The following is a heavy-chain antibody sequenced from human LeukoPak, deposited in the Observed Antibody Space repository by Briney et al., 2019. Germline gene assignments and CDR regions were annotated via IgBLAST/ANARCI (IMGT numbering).Heavy chain of an antibody. Sequence: PSETLSLTCTVSGGSISSSSYYWGWIRQPPGKGLEWIGSIYYSGSTYYNPSLKSRVTISVDTSKNQFSLKLSSVTAADSAVYYCARHGTLGYAFDIWGQGTMVTVSS. CDR2: IYYSGST. V-gene: IGHV4-39*01. D-gene: IGHD1-26*01. CDR3: ARHGTLGYAFDI. J-gene: IGHJ3*02. CDR1: GGSISSSSYY.